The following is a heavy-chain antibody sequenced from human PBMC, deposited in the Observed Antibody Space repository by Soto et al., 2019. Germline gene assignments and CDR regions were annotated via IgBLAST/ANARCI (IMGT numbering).Heavy chain of an antibody. CDR3: ARPLWRDDYNWGYFDL. D-gene: IGHD4-4*01. CDR2: ISYDGSNK. J-gene: IGHJ2*01. Sequence: GGSLRLSCAASGFTFSSYAMHWVRQAPGKGLEWVAVISYDGSNKYYADTVKGRFTISRDNSKNTLYLQMNSLRTEDTAVYYCARPLWRDDYNWGYFDLWGRGTLVTVS. V-gene: IGHV3-30-3*01. CDR1: GFTFSSYA.